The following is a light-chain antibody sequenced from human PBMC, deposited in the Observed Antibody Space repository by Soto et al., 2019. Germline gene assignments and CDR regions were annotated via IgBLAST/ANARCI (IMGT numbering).Light chain of an antibody. CDR2: KAS. V-gene: IGKV1-5*03. Sequence: DIKMTQSPSTLSESIGDRVTITCRASHFINRYLAWYQQKPGRAPKVLIYKASNLESGVPSRFSGSGSGTEFTLTISSLQPDDFATYYCQQYNTFPITFGQGTRLDIK. CDR3: QQYNTFPIT. CDR1: HFINRY. J-gene: IGKJ5*01.